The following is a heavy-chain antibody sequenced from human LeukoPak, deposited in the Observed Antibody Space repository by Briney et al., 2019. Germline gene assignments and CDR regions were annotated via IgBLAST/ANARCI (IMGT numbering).Heavy chain of an antibody. Sequence: SQTLSLTCTVSGGSISSSSYYWGWIRQPPGKGLEWIGSIYYSGSTYYNPSLKSRVTISVDTSKNQFSLKLSSVTAADTAVYYCARPGFTMIVVDWGQGTLVTVSS. J-gene: IGHJ4*02. D-gene: IGHD3-22*01. CDR2: IYYSGST. V-gene: IGHV4-39*01. CDR1: GGSISSSSYY. CDR3: ARPGFTMIVVD.